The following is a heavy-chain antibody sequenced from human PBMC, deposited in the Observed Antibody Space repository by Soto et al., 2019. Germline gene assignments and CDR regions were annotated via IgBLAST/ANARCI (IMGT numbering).Heavy chain of an antibody. D-gene: IGHD6-13*01. CDR3: ARGKLQAGSGSSLSSSRALDY. CDR2: MNHSGST. Sequence: QVQLQQWGAGLFKPSETLSLTCAVYGGSFSGYYWSWIRQPPGKGLEGIGEMNHSGSTNYNPSLKSRVTISVDTSKDQCSLKLGYVTAADTAVYYCARGKLQAGSGSSLSSSRALDYWGQGKLVTVS. CDR1: GGSFSGYY. J-gene: IGHJ4*02. V-gene: IGHV4-34*01.